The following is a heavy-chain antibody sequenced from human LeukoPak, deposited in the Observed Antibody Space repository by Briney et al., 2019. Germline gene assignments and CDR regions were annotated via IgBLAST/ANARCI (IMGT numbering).Heavy chain of an antibody. V-gene: IGHV3-30*01. D-gene: IGHD5-18*01. J-gene: IGHJ5*02. CDR2: ISYDGSNK. CDR3: ASNSYGYDNWFDP. Sequence: GRSLRLSCAASGFTFSSYAMHWVRQAPGKGLEWVAVISYDGSNKYYADSVKGRFTISRDNSKNTLYLQMNSLRAEDTAVYYCASNSYGYDNWFDPWGQGTLVTVCS. CDR1: GFTFSSYA.